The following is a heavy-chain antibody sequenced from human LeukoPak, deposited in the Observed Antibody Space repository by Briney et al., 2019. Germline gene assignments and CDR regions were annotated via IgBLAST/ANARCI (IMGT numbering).Heavy chain of an antibody. J-gene: IGHJ6*03. Sequence: GGSLRLSCAASGFTFSSYAMSWVRQAPGEGLEWVSAISGSGGSTYYADSVKGRFTISRDNSKNTLYLQMNSLRAEDTAVYYCARASEDYYYMDVWGKGTTVTISS. CDR3: ARASEDYYYMDV. CDR2: ISGSGGST. CDR1: GFTFSSYA. V-gene: IGHV3-23*01.